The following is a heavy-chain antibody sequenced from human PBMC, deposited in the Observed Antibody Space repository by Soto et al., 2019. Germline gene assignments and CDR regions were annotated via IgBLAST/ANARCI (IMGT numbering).Heavy chain of an antibody. V-gene: IGHV3-33*03. Sequence: QVQLVESGGGEVQPGTSLRLSCEASGFSLRSHGMHWVRQAPGKGLEWVAVIWYDGSKTYYVDSVKGRSTISRDDPKNTLYLQMSSLRADDTAVYYCVRSNYGDYSGHDVFDIWGQGTMVTVSS. D-gene: IGHD4-17*01. CDR2: IWYDGSKT. CDR3: VRSNYGDYSGHDVFDI. CDR1: GFSLRSHG. J-gene: IGHJ3*02.